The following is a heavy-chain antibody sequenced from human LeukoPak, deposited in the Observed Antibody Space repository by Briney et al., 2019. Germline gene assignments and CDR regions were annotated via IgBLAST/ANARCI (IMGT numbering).Heavy chain of an antibody. D-gene: IGHD3-22*01. CDR3: ARDRALYDSRRGYYYTEDDY. Sequence: PGGSLRLSCAASGFTFSSYAMHWVRQAPGKGLEWVAVISSDGSNKYYADSVKGRFTISRDNSKNTLYLQMNSLRADDTAVYYCARDRALYDSRRGYYYTEDDYWGQGTLVTVSS. J-gene: IGHJ4*02. V-gene: IGHV3-30-3*01. CDR1: GFTFSSYA. CDR2: ISSDGSNK.